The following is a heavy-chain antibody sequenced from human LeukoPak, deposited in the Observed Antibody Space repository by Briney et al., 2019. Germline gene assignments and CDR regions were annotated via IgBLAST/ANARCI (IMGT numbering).Heavy chain of an antibody. CDR1: GFTFSSYA. CDR3: AGYSGSDSDAFDI. Sequence: GRSLRLSCAASGFTFSSYAMHWVRQAPGKGLEWVAVISYEGSNKYYADSVKGRFTISRDNSKNTLYLQMNSLRAEDTAVYYCAGYSGSDSDAFDIWGQGTMVTVSS. V-gene: IGHV3-30*04. J-gene: IGHJ3*02. CDR2: ISYEGSNK. D-gene: IGHD5-12*01.